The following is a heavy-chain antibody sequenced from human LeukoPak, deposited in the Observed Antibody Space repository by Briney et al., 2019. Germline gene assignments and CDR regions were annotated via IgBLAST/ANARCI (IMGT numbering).Heavy chain of an antibody. CDR3: TRGPGSTWYSDY. V-gene: IGHV3-66*02. D-gene: IGHD6-13*01. Sequence: PGGSLRLSCAASGFTVSSNYMNWVRQAPGKGLEWVSIIYGGGDTYYADYVKGRFTISRDNSKNTLHLQMNSLRREDTAVYYCTRGPGSTWYSDYWGQGTLVTVSS. CDR1: GFTVSSNY. J-gene: IGHJ4*02. CDR2: IYGGGDT.